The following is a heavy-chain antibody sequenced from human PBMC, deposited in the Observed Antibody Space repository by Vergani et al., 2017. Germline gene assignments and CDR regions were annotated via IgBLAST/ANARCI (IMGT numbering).Heavy chain of an antibody. CDR3: ARDIVVPAATDNRYFDY. CDR2: IIPIFGTA. D-gene: IGHD2-2*01. J-gene: IGHJ4*02. CDR1: GGTFSSYA. V-gene: IGHV1-69*01. Sequence: QVQLVQSGAEVKKPGSSVKVSCKASGGTFSSYAISWVRQAPGQGLEWMGGIIPIFGTANYAQKFQGRVTITADESTRTAYMELSSLRSEDTAVYYCARDIVVPAATDNRYFDYWGQGALVTVSS.